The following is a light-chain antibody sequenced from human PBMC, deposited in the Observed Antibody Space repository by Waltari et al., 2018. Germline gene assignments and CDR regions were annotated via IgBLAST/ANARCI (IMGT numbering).Light chain of an antibody. CDR1: QSVSSH. CDR3: QQRTNWPLIT. J-gene: IGKJ5*01. Sequence: EIVLTQSPATLSLSPGERATLSCRASQSVSSHLAWYQQKPGQAPRLLIFDASNRATGIPARFSGRGSGTDFTLSITSLEPEDFAIYYCQQRTNWPLITFGPGTRLEIK. V-gene: IGKV3-11*01. CDR2: DAS.